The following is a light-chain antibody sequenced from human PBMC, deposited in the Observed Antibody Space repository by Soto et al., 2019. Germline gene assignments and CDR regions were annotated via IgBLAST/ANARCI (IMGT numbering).Light chain of an antibody. CDR1: QSISSW. Sequence: DIQMTQSPSTLSASVGDRVTITCRASQSISSWLAWYQQKPGKAPKLLIYDASSLESGVPSRFSGSGSGTESTLTISSLQPDDFATYYCQQYNSYQGTFGQGTKVDIK. CDR2: DAS. V-gene: IGKV1-5*01. J-gene: IGKJ1*01. CDR3: QQYNSYQGT.